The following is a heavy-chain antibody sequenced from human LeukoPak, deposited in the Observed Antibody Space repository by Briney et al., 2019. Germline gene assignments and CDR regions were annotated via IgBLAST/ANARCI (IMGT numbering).Heavy chain of an antibody. D-gene: IGHD3-9*01. CDR3: AKDSREYYDILTGYYYFDY. V-gene: IGHV3-66*01. J-gene: IGHJ4*02. CDR1: GFTVSSNY. CDR2: IYSGGST. Sequence: GGSLRLSCAASGFTVSSNYMSWVRQAPGKGREWVSVIYSGGSTYYADSVKGRFTISRDNSKNTLYLQMNSLRAEDTAVYYCAKDSREYYDILTGYYYFDYWGQGTLVTVSS.